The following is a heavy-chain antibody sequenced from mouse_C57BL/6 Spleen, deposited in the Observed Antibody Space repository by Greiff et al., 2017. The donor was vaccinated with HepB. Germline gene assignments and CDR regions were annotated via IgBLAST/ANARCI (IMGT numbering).Heavy chain of an antibody. CDR1: GYTFTSYW. CDR2: IYPGSGST. D-gene: IGHD1-1*01. J-gene: IGHJ2*01. V-gene: IGHV1-55*01. CDR3: ARLDLITTLVDY. Sequence: VQLQQPGAELVKPGASVKMSCKASGYTFTSYWITWVKQRPGQGLEWIGDIYPGSGSTNYNEKFKSKATLTVDTSSITAYMQLSSLTSEDSAVYYCARLDLITTLVDYWGQGTTLTVSS.